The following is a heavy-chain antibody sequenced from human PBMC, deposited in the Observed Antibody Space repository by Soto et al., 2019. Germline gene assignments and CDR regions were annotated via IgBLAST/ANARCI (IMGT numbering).Heavy chain of an antibody. CDR1: GFTFTSSA. J-gene: IGHJ6*02. D-gene: IGHD1-26*01. Sequence: ASVKVSCKACGFTFTSSAVQWVRQARGQRLEWIGWIVVGSGNTNYAQKFQERVTITRDMSTSTAYMELSSLRSEDTAVYYCAADSGDSGSYSYYYGMDVWGQGTTVTVSS. CDR3: AADSGDSGSYSYYYGMDV. CDR2: IVVGSGNT. V-gene: IGHV1-58*01.